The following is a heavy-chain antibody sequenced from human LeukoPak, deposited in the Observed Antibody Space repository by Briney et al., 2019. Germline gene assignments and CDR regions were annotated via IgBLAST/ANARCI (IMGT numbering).Heavy chain of an antibody. D-gene: IGHD1-26*01. CDR3: ARRRMGADRGNFDY. CDR1: GYTFTGYY. V-gene: IGHV1-2*02. Sequence: EASVKVSCKTSGYTFTGYYMHWVRQAPGQGLEWMGWINPNSGDTNYSQKFQGRVTMTRNTSISTAYMELSSLRSEDTAVYYCARRRMGADRGNFDYWGQGTLVTISS. CDR2: INPNSGDT. J-gene: IGHJ4*02.